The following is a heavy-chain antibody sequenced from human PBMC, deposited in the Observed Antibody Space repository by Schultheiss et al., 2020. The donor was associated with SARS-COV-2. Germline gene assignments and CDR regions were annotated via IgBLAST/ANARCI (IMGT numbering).Heavy chain of an antibody. V-gene: IGHV3-7*01. CDR1: GFTFSSYW. D-gene: IGHD3-3*01. Sequence: GESLKISCAASGFTFSSYWMSWVRQAPGKGLEWVANIKQDGSEKYYVDSVKGRFTISRDNAKNSLYLQMNSLRAEDTAVYYCARGPSVGGYYTIYYYYGMDVWGQGTTVTVSS. CDR2: IKQDGSEK. J-gene: IGHJ6*02. CDR3: ARGPSVGGYYTIYYYYGMDV.